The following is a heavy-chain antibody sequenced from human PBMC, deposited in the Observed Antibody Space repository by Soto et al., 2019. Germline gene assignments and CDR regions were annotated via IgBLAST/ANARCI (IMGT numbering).Heavy chain of an antibody. V-gene: IGHV1-69*01. CDR2: VIPILGTA. CDR1: GGSLRNSV. CDR3: ARLGHPGH. J-gene: IGHJ4*02. Sequence: QVQLVQSGAEVKKPGSSVKVSCTAYGGSLRNSVISWVRQAPAQRLEWMGWVIPILGTANYAQKFQGRVTMTADEATSTAYMDLSSLSTDDTAVYYCARLGHPGHWGPGTLVIVSS.